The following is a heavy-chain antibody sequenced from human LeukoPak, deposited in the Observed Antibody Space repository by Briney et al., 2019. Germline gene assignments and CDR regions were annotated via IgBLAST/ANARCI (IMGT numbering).Heavy chain of an antibody. D-gene: IGHD5-18*01. Sequence: PSQTLSLTCTVSGGSISSGDYYWSWIRQPPGKGLEWIGYIYYSGSTYYNPSLKSRVTISVDTSKNQFSLKLSSVTAADTAVYYCARQGSGYCYTNWFDPWGQGTLVTVSS. V-gene: IGHV4-30-4*01. CDR2: IYYSGST. J-gene: IGHJ5*02. CDR3: ARQGSGYCYTNWFDP. CDR1: GGSISSGDYY.